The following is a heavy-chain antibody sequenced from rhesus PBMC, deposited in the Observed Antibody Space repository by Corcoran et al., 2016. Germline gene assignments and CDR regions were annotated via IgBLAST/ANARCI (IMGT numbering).Heavy chain of an antibody. CDR1: GFTFGVFG. J-gene: IGHJ4*01. CDR2: ISNTGKTI. V-gene: IGHV3-7*01. D-gene: IGHD4-29*01. Sequence: EVQLVESGGGLVQPGGSLRLSCAASGFTFGVFGMHWVRQAPGKGLEWVSSISNTGKTISYADAAKGRFTVSRDNAKNSLSLQMNSLRAEDTAVYYCSRDDYGSDWGQGVLGTVSS. CDR3: SRDDYGSD.